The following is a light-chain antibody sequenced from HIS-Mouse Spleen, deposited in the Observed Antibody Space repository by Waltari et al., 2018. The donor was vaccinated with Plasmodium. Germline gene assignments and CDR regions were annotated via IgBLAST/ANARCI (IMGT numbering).Light chain of an antibody. Sequence: EIVMTQSPATLSVSPGERATLPCRASQRVSSNLAWYQQKPGQAPRLLIYGASTRATGIPARFSGSGSGTEFTLTISSLQSEDFAVYYCQQYNNWPPAYTFGQGTKLEIK. J-gene: IGKJ2*01. CDR3: QQYNNWPPAYT. V-gene: IGKV3-15*01. CDR2: GAS. CDR1: QRVSSN.